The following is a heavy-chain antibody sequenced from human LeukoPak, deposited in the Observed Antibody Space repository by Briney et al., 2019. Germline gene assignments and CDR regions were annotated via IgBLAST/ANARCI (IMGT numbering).Heavy chain of an antibody. J-gene: IGHJ2*01. Sequence: SETLSLTCTVSGGSISSYYWSWIRQPPGKGLEWIGYIYYSGNTNYNPSLKSRVTISVDTSKNQFSLKLTSVTAADTAVYYCARHGYSSGSGYFDLWGRGTLVTVSS. CDR2: IYYSGNT. V-gene: IGHV4-59*08. D-gene: IGHD5-18*01. CDR3: ARHGYSSGSGYFDL. CDR1: GGSISSYY.